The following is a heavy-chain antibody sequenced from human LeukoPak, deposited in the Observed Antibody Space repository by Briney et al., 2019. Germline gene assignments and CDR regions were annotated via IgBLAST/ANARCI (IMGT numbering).Heavy chain of an antibody. CDR2: IKRKTDGGTT. J-gene: IGHJ5*02. V-gene: IGHV3-15*01. CDR3: TTKFIAAAFDP. D-gene: IGHD6-13*01. CDR1: GSTFSNAW. Sequence: GGSLRLSCAASGSTFSNAWMSWVRQAPGKGLEWVGRIKRKTDGGTTDYAAPVKGRSTISRDNSKNTLYLQMNSLKPKDTAVYYCTTKFIAAAFDPWGQGTLVTASS.